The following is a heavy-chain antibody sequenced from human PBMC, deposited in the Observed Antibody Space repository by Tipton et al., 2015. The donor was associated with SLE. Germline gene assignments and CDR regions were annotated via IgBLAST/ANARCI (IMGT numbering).Heavy chain of an antibody. D-gene: IGHD3-10*01. V-gene: IGHV4-4*07. CDR3: ARDPYGSGSYLVY. CDR1: GGSISTYY. J-gene: IGHJ1*01. Sequence: TLSLTCTVSGGSISTYYWTWIRQPAGKALEWIGRIYTSGTNYNPSLKSRVTISVDTSKNQFSLKLTSVTAADTAVYYCARDPYGSGSYLVYWGQGALVTVSS. CDR2: IYTSGT.